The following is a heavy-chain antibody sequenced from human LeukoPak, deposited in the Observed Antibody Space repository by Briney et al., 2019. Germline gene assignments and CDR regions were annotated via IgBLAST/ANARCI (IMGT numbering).Heavy chain of an antibody. CDR3: AKGYRGVITPFDY. Sequence: PGRSLRLSCAASGFTFDDYAMHWVRRAPGKGLEWVSGISWNSGSIGYADSVKGRFTISRDNAKNSLYLQMNSLRAEDTALYYCAKGYRGVITPFDYWGQGTLVTVSS. V-gene: IGHV3-9*01. J-gene: IGHJ4*02. CDR2: ISWNSGSI. D-gene: IGHD3-10*01. CDR1: GFTFDDYA.